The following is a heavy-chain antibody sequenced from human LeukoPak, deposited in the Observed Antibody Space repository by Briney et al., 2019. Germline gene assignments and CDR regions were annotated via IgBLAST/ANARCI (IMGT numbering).Heavy chain of an antibody. CDR2: IKQDGSEK. CDR3: ARGRGTTRLYYFDY. Sequence: GGSLRLSCAASGFTFSSYWMSWVRQAPGKGLEWVANIKQDGSEKYYVDSVKGRFTISRDNAKNSLYLQMNSLRAEDTAVYYCARGRGTTRLYYFDYWGQGTLVTVFS. D-gene: IGHD4-11*01. J-gene: IGHJ4*02. V-gene: IGHV3-7*04. CDR1: GFTFSSYW.